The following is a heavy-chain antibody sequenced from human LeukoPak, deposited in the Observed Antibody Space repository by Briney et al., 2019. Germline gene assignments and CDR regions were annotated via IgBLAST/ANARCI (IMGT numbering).Heavy chain of an antibody. CDR1: GFTFSNYG. CDR2: IRYDGSNK. CDR3: TKMTYYDFWSGSNLGVTFDI. D-gene: IGHD3-3*01. Sequence: PGGSLRLSCAASGFTFSNYGMHWVRQAPGKGLEWAAFIRYDGSNKYYADSVKGRFTISRDNSKNTLYLQMNSLRAEDTAVYYCTKMTYYDFWSGSNLGVTFDIWGQGTMVTVSS. J-gene: IGHJ3*02. V-gene: IGHV3-30*02.